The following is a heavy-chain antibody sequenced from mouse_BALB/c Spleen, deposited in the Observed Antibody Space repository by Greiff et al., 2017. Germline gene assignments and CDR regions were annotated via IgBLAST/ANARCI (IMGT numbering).Heavy chain of an antibody. V-gene: IGHV5-12-1*01. CDR1: GFAFSSYD. CDR3: AREGITHFDY. Sequence: EVMLVESGGGLVKPGGSLKLSCAASGFAFSSYDMSWVRQTPEKRLEWVAYISSGGGSTYYPDTVKGRFTISRDNAKNTLYLQMSSLKSEDTAMYYCAREGITHFDYWGQGTTLTVSS. J-gene: IGHJ2*01. CDR2: ISSGGGST. D-gene: IGHD1-2*01.